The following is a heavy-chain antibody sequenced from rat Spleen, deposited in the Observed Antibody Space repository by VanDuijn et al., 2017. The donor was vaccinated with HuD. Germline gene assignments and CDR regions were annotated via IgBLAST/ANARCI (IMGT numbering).Heavy chain of an antibody. CDR1: GFTFSDYG. D-gene: IGHD1-1*01. Sequence: EVQLVESGGGLVQPGRSLKLSCAASGFTFSDYGMAWVRQAPTEGLEWVATISYDGSRTYYRDSVEGRFTISRDNAKNTLYLQMDSLRSEDTATYHCASHRHYSVYVMDAWGQGASVTVSS. J-gene: IGHJ4*01. CDR2: ISYDGSRT. CDR3: ASHRHYSVYVMDA. V-gene: IGHV5-29*01.